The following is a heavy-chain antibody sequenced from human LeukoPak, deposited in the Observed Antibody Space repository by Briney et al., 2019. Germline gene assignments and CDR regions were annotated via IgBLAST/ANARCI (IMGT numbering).Heavy chain of an antibody. CDR3: ARGLMMAVAGRGEFHY. J-gene: IGHJ4*02. CDR2: IYYSGST. V-gene: IGHV4-59*01. CDR1: GGSISSYY. D-gene: IGHD6-13*01. Sequence: KSSETLSLTCTVSGGSISSYYWSWIRQPPGKGLEWTGYIYYSGSTNYNPSLKSRVTISVDTSKNQFSLKLSSVTAADTAVYYCARGLMMAVAGRGEFHYWGQGTLVTVSS.